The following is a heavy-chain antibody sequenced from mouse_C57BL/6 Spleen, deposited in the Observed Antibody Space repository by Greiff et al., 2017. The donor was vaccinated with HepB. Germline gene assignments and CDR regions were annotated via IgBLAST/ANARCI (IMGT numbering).Heavy chain of an antibody. CDR1: GYTFTSYW. J-gene: IGHJ2*01. Sequence: QVHVKQPGAELVKPGASVKLSCKASGYTFTSYWMHWVKQRPGQGLEWIGMIHPNSGSTNYNEKFKSKATLTVDKSSSTAYMQLSSLTSEDSAVYYCAKVYDGYGYWGQGTTLTVSS. CDR3: AKVYDGYGY. CDR2: IHPNSGST. D-gene: IGHD2-3*01. V-gene: IGHV1-64*01.